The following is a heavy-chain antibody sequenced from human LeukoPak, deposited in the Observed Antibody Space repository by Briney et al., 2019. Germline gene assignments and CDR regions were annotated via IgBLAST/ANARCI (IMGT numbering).Heavy chain of an antibody. Sequence: PGVSLRLSCAASGFTFSSYDMSWVRQAPGKGLEWVSSIRGSGDSTYYADSVKGRFTISRDNSKNMLYLQMNSLRAEDTAVYYCATDPPRKARWFGEFYDYWGQGTLVTVSS. CDR3: ATDPPRKARWFGEFYDY. J-gene: IGHJ4*02. D-gene: IGHD3-10*01. CDR1: GFTFSSYD. CDR2: IRGSGDST. V-gene: IGHV3-23*01.